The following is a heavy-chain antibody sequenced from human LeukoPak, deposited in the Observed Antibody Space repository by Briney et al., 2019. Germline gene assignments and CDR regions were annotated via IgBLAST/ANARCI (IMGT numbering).Heavy chain of an antibody. J-gene: IGHJ3*02. Sequence: GGSLRLSCAASGFTFSSYSMNWVRQAPGRGLEWVSSISNSSSYIYYADSVKGRFTISRDNAKNSLYLQMNSLRAEDTAVYYCARGVGWNYGDDAFDIWGQGTMVTVSS. D-gene: IGHD4-17*01. CDR1: GFTFSSYS. CDR2: ISNSSSYI. CDR3: ARGVGWNYGDDAFDI. V-gene: IGHV3-21*01.